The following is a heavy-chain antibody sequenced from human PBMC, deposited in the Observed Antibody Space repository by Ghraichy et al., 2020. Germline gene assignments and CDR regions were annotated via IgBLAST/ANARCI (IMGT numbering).Heavy chain of an antibody. CDR1: GGSLTSYY. D-gene: IGHD3-3*01. J-gene: IGHJ6*03. V-gene: IGHV4-59*01. CDR2: IYYRGST. CDR3: AREAVEGPDYMDV. Sequence: SETLSLTCSVSGGSLTSYYWTWIRQPPGKGLEWIGYIYYRGSTNYNPSLKSRVTMSVDTSKKQFSLKLSSVTAADTAEYYCAREAVEGPDYMDVWGTGTTVTVSS.